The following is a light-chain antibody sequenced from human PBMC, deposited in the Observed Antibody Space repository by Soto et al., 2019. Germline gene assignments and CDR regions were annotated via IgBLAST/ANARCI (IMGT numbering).Light chain of an antibody. V-gene: IGKV3-15*01. CDR3: KQYKNWPL. J-gene: IGKJ5*01. CDR2: GAS. Sequence: EIVMTQSPATLSVSPGGRATLSCRTSHSVNSHVAWYQQKPGQAPRLLLYGASTRATGIPVRFSGSGFGTEFTLTISSLQSEDFAVYYCKQYKNWPLFGQGTRLEIK. CDR1: HSVNSH.